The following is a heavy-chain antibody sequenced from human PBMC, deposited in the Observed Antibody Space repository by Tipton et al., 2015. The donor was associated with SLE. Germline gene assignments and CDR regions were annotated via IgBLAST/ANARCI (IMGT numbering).Heavy chain of an antibody. CDR2: FHSSGIL. CDR1: GGAINSFY. D-gene: IGHD6-25*01. J-gene: IGHJ6*02. V-gene: IGHV4-4*07. Sequence: TLSLTCTVSGGAINSFYWTWVRQPAGKGLEWIGHFHSSGILNYNPSLKSRDTMSGETSKNQLSLKMNDVTAADTAVYYWARTAVVAAIMMDVWGQGTTVTVSS. CDR3: ARTAVVAAIMMDV.